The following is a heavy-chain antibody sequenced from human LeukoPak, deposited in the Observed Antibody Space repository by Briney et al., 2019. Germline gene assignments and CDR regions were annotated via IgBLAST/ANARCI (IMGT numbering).Heavy chain of an antibody. Sequence: PGGALRLSCAASGFTFSSYEMNWVGQAPGKGLEWVSYISSSGSTIFYADSVKGRFTISRDNAKNSLYLQMNSLRAEDTAVYYCARTGRVAGSPLDYWGQGTLVTVSS. V-gene: IGHV3-48*03. CDR1: GFTFSSYE. CDR3: ARTGRVAGSPLDY. J-gene: IGHJ4*02. D-gene: IGHD6-19*01. CDR2: ISSSGSTI.